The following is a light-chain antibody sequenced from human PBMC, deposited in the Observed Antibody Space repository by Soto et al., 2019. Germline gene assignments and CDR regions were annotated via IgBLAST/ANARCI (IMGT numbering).Light chain of an antibody. CDR1: QSFRGL. Sequence: EVVLTQSPVTLSLSPGERATLSCRASQSFRGLLAWYQQKPGRAPRLLIYDAYNRATGIPPRFSGSGSGTDFTVTMSRLEPEDSAVYYCQQRHMRPITFGQGTRLEIK. CDR2: DAY. CDR3: QQRHMRPIT. V-gene: IGKV3-11*01. J-gene: IGKJ5*01.